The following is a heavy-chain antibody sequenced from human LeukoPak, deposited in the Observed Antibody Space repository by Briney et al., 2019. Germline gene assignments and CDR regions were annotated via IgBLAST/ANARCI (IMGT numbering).Heavy chain of an antibody. CDR2: IYYSGST. CDR3: ARGSAGIVATIAHFDY. CDR1: GGSISSYY. J-gene: IGHJ4*02. Sequence: SETLSLTCTVSGGSISSYYWSWIRQPPGKGLEWIGYIYYSGSTNYNPSLKSRVTISVDTSKNQFSLKLSSVTAADTAVYYCARGSAGIVATIAHFDYWGQGTLVTVSS. D-gene: IGHD5-12*01. V-gene: IGHV4-59*01.